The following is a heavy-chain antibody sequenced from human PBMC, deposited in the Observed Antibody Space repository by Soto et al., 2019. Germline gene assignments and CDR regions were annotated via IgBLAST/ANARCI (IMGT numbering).Heavy chain of an antibody. D-gene: IGHD1-26*01. J-gene: IGHJ4*02. CDR2: IDPSDSYT. V-gene: IGHV5-10-1*01. CDR3: ARERGIVGATTGEGYFDY. Sequence: GESLKIACKGSGYSFTSYWISWVRQMPGKGLEWMGRIDPSDSYTNYSPSFQGHVTISADKSISTAYLQWSSLKASDTAMYYCARERGIVGATTGEGYFDYWGKGTPVTVSS. CDR1: GYSFTSYW.